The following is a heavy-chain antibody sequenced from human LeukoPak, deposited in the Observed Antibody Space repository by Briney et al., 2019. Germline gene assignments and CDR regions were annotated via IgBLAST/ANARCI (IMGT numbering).Heavy chain of an antibody. CDR1: GFTFSNYW. V-gene: IGHV3-23*01. J-gene: IGHJ4*02. CDR3: AKVGSLTGFY. CDR2: ISGSGGST. D-gene: IGHD2-2*03. Sequence: PGGSLRLSCAASGFTFSNYWMSWVRQAPGKGLEWVSAISGSGGSTYYADSVRGRFTISRDNSKNTLYLQMNSLRAEDTAVYYCAKVGSLTGFYWGQRTLVTVSS.